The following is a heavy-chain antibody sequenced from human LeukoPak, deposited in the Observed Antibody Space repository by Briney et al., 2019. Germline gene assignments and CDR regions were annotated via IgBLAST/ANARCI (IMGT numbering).Heavy chain of an antibody. CDR3: AKDAPPYGYSGLDY. CDR1: GFTFSSYG. V-gene: IGHV3-33*06. Sequence: GRSLRLSCAASGFTFSSYGMHWVRQAPGKGLEWVAVIWYDGSNKYYADSVKGRFTISRDNSKNTLYLQMNSLRAEDTAVYYCAKDAPPYGYSGLDYWGQDTLVTVSS. J-gene: IGHJ4*02. CDR2: IWYDGSNK. D-gene: IGHD5-18*01.